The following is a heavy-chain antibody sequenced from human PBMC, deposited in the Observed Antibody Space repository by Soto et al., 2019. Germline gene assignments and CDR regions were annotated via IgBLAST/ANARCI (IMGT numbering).Heavy chain of an antibody. D-gene: IGHD2-15*01. J-gene: IGHJ4*02. CDR2: IWYDGSNK. CDR1: GFTFSSYG. CDR3: ARDQCSGGSCYSDY. V-gene: IGHV3-33*01. Sequence: GGSLRLSCAASGFTFSSYGMHWVRQAPGKGLEWVAVIWYDGSNKYYADSVKGRFTISRDNSKNTLYLQMNSLRAEDTAVYYCARDQCSGGSCYSDYWGQGTLVTVSS.